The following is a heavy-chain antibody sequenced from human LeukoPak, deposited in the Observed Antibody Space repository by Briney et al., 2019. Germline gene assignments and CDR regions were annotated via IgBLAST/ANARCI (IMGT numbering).Heavy chain of an antibody. CDR2: IASSSSYT. V-gene: IGHV3-11*06. J-gene: IGHJ4*02. CDR3: ARAIEATRRSTGTCNYFDY. CDR1: GFTFSDYY. D-gene: IGHD5-12*01. Sequence: EGSLRLSCAASGFTFSDYYMSWIRQAPGKGLEWVSYIASSSSYTNYADSVKGRFTISRDNAKNSLYLQMNSLRAEDTAVYYCARAIEATRRSTGTCNYFDYWGQGTLVTVSS.